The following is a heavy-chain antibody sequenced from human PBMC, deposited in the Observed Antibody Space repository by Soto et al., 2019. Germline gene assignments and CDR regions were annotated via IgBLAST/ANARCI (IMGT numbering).Heavy chain of an antibody. CDR1: GYTFTSYG. J-gene: IGHJ6*02. CDR2: ISAYNGNT. V-gene: IGHV1-18*04. CDR3: AREVRFWSGYLHYYYYGMDV. Sequence: AAVKVSCKASGYTFTSYGISWVRQAPGQGLEWMGWISAYNGNTNYAQKLQGRVTMTTDTSTSTAYMELRSLRSDDTAVYYCAREVRFWSGYLHYYYYGMDVWGQGTTVTVSS. D-gene: IGHD3-3*01.